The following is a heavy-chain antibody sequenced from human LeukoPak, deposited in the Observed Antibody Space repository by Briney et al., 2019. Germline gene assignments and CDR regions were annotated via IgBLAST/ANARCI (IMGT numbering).Heavy chain of an antibody. V-gene: IGHV4-4*07. CDR1: GVSISAYF. CDR3: ARKDGDF. J-gene: IGHJ4*02. Sequence: SETLSLTCTVSGVSISAYFWTWIRQLAGKGLEWIGRIYTSGTINYNPSLESRLTMSLDTSKNQISLRLSSVTAADTGVYYCARKDGDFWGQGTLVTVSS. CDR2: IYTSGTI.